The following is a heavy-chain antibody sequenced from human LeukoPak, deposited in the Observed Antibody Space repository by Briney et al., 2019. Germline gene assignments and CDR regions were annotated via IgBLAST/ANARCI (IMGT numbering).Heavy chain of an antibody. V-gene: IGHV4-38-2*02. CDR3: AREINSSGYYNINDAFDI. CDR1: GYSISSGYY. D-gene: IGHD3-22*01. CDR2: IYHSGST. Sequence: LETLSLTCTVSGYSISSGYYWGWIRQPPGKGLEWIGSIYHSGSTYYNTSLKSRVTISVDTSKNQFSLKLSSVTAADTAVYYCAREINSSGYYNINDAFDIWGQGTMVTVSS. J-gene: IGHJ3*02.